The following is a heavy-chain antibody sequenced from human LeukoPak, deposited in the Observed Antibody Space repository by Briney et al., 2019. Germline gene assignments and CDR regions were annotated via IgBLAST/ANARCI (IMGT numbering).Heavy chain of an antibody. CDR3: ARDPPFRIAVAGPYYYYYYMDV. CDR2: IIPIFGTA. J-gene: IGHJ6*03. Sequence: SVKVSCKASGGTFSSYAISWVRQAPGQGLEWMGGIIPIFGTANYAQKFQGRVTITADESTSTAYMELSSLRSDDTAVYYCARDPPFRIAVAGPYYYYYYMDVWGKGTTVTVSS. CDR1: GGTFSSYA. D-gene: IGHD6-19*01. V-gene: IGHV1-69*13.